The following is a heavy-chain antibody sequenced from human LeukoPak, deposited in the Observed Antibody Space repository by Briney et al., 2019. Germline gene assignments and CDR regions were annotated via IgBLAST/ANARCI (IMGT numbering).Heavy chain of an antibody. CDR2: ISYDGSNK. D-gene: IGHD2-2*01. CDR1: GFNFSSYG. CDR3: AKAQVGYQLLSHMDV. Sequence: GSPGTFFATSGFNFSSYGMHWVRQAPGKGLEWVAVISYDGSNKYYADSVKGRFTISRDNSKNTLYLQMNSLRAEDTAVYYCAKAQVGYQLLSHMDVWGKGTTVTVSS. V-gene: IGHV3-30*18. J-gene: IGHJ6*03.